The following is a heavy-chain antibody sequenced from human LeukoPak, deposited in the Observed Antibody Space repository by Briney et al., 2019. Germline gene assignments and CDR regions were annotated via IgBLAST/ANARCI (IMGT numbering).Heavy chain of an antibody. J-gene: IGHJ6*02. CDR3: ARTPGGMDV. V-gene: IGHV4-59*01. Sequence: PSETLSLTYTVSGGSISSYYWSWIWQPPGKGLEWIGYIYYSGSTIYNPSLRSRVTISVDTSKNQFSLKLSSVTAADTAVYYCARTPGGMDVWGQGTTVTVSS. CDR2: IYYSGST. CDR1: GGSISSYY.